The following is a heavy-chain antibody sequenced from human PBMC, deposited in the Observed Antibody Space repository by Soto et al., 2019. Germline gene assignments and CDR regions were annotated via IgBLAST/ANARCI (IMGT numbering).Heavy chain of an antibody. CDR2: ISGSGGST. Sequence: GGSLRLSCAASGFTFSSYAMSWVRQAPGKGLEWVSAISGSGGSTYYADYVKGRFTISRDNSKNTLYLQMNSLRAEDTAVYYCAKGSGRSVAAAGTFGYWGQGTLVTVSS. V-gene: IGHV3-23*01. J-gene: IGHJ4*02. CDR1: GFTFSSYA. CDR3: AKGSGRSVAAAGTFGY. D-gene: IGHD6-13*01.